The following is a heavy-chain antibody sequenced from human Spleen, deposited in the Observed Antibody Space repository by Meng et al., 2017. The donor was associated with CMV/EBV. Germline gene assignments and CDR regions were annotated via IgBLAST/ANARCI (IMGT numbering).Heavy chain of an antibody. V-gene: IGHV3-23*03. D-gene: IGHD6-13*01. Sequence: AASGFTVSSYAMSWVRQAPGKGLEWVSVIYSGGSSTYYADSVKGRFTISRDNSKNTLYLQMNSLRAEDTAVYYCAKSQYSSSWHDDYWGQGTLVTVSS. CDR1: GFTVSSYA. CDR2: IYSGGSST. CDR3: AKSQYSSSWHDDY. J-gene: IGHJ4*02.